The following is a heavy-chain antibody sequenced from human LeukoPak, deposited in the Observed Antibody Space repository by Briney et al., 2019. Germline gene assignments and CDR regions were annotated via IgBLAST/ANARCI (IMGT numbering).Heavy chain of an antibody. Sequence: QTGGSLRLSCAASGFTFSSYEMNWVRQAPGKGLEWVSYISSSGSTIYYADSVKGRFTISRDNAKNSLYLQMNSLRVDDTAVYYCGKVGNWAKISFDIWGKGKMVTVFS. J-gene: IGHJ3*02. CDR2: ISSSGSTI. CDR1: GFTFSSYE. CDR3: GKVGNWAKISFDI. D-gene: IGHD1-26*01. V-gene: IGHV3-48*03.